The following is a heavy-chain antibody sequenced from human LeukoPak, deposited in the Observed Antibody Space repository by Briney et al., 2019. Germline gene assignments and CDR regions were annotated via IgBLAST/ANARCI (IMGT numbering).Heavy chain of an antibody. D-gene: IGHD2-21*02. CDR1: GFTFSSYA. CDR3: ANDGTHIVVVTAIPEYFQH. V-gene: IGHV3-23*01. CDR2: ISGSGGST. J-gene: IGHJ1*01. Sequence: GGSLRLSCAASGFTFSSYAMSLVRQAPGKGLEWVSAISGSGGSTYYADSVKGRFTISRDNSKNTLYLQMNSLRAEDTAVYYCANDGTHIVVVTAIPEYFQHWGQGTLVTVSS.